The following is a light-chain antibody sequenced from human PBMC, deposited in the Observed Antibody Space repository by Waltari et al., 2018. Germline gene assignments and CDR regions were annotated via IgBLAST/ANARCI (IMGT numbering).Light chain of an antibody. CDR2: DVS. J-gene: IGLJ3*02. CDR3: SSYTSISTWV. V-gene: IGLV2-14*03. Sequence: QSALTQPASVSGSPGQSITISCTGTSTDVCGYNYVSWYQQHPGKAPKLMIYDVSKRPSGVSNRFSGSKSGNTASLTISGLQAEDEADYYCSSYTSISTWVFGGGTKLTVL. CDR1: STDVCGYNY.